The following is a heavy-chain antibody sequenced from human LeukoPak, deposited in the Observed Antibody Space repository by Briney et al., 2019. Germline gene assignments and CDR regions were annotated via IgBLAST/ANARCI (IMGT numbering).Heavy chain of an antibody. CDR2: IIPILGIA. V-gene: IGHV1-69*04. D-gene: IGHD3-16*02. Sequence: GASVKVSCKASGGTFSSYAISWVRQAPGQGLEWMGRIIPILGIANYAQKFQGRVTITADKSTSTAYMELSSPRSEDTAVYYCASSVHYYGMDVWGQGTTVTVSS. CDR1: GGTFSSYA. CDR3: ASSVHYYGMDV. J-gene: IGHJ6*02.